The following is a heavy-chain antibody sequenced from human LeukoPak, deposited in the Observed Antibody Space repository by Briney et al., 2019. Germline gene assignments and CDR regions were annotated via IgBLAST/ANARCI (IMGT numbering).Heavy chain of an antibody. CDR3: ARVYHYYDSSGYGY. CDR2: IYHSGST. CDR1: GYSISSGYY. D-gene: IGHD3-22*01. V-gene: IGHV4-38-2*02. Sequence: SETLSLTCTVSGYSISSGYYWGWIRQPPGKGLEWIGSIYHSGSTYYNPSLKSRVTISVDTSKNQFSLKLSSVTAADTAVYYCARVYHYYDSSGYGYWGQGTLVTVSS. J-gene: IGHJ4*02.